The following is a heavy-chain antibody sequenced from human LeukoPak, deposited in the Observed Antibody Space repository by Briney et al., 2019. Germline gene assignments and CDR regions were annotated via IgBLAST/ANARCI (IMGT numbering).Heavy chain of an antibody. CDR3: ARESEYYGSGSYYINDY. Sequence: GGSLRLSCAASGCTFSRYRMSWVRQAPGKGLEWVSSLSGSSSYIYYADSLQGRFTISRDNAKNSLYLQMNSLRAEDTALYFCARESEYYGSGSYYINDYWGQGTLVTVSS. D-gene: IGHD3-10*01. J-gene: IGHJ4*02. CDR2: LSGSSSYI. V-gene: IGHV3-21*01. CDR1: GCTFSRYR.